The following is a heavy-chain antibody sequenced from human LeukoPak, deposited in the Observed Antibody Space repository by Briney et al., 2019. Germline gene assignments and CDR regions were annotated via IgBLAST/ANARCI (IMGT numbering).Heavy chain of an antibody. CDR1: GLTFCSYA. CDR3: AKAASGSYLYYFDY. V-gene: IGHV3-23*01. CDR2: ISYSGGST. D-gene: IGHD1-26*01. Sequence: GGSLRLSCAASGLTFCSYAMNWVRQAPGQGLGWVSTISYSGGSTYYVDSVKGRFTISRDNSENTLYLQLNSLRAEDTAVYYCAKAASGSYLYYFDYWGQGTLVTVSS. J-gene: IGHJ4*02.